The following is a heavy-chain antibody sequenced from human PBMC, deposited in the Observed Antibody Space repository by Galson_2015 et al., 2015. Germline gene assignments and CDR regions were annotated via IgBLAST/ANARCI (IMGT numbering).Heavy chain of an antibody. CDR3: ARGLRGYSYGKGYFQH. V-gene: IGHV4-34*01. J-gene: IGHJ1*01. D-gene: IGHD5-18*01. CDR1: GGSFSGYY. Sequence: SETLSLTCAVYGGSFSGYYWSWIRQPPGKGLEWIGEINHSGSTNYNPSLKSRVTISVDTSKNQFSLKLSSVTATDTAVYYCARGLRGYSYGKGYFQHWGQGTLVTVSS. CDR2: INHSGST.